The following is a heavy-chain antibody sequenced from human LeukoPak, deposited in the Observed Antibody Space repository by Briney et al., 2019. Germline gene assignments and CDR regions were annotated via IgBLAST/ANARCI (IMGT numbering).Heavy chain of an antibody. CDR3: ARLGSIAARPNWFDP. J-gene: IGHJ5*02. CDR1: GYSFTSYW. D-gene: IGHD6-6*01. V-gene: IGHV5-51*01. Sequence: GESLKISCKGSGYSFTSYWIGWVRQMPGQGLEWMGIIYPGDSDTRYSPSFQGQVTISADKSISTAYLQWSSLKASDTAMYYCARLGSIAARPNWFDPWGQGTLVTVSS. CDR2: IYPGDSDT.